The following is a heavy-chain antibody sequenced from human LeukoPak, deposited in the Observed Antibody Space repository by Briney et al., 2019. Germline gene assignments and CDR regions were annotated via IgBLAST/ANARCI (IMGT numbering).Heavy chain of an antibody. J-gene: IGHJ5*02. CDR3: ARAPRAGYSGSWYFRYNWFDP. CDR1: GYTFTSYD. Sequence: GASVKVSCKASGYTFTSYDINWVRQATGQGLEWMGWMNPNSGNTGYAQKFQGRVTMTRNTSISTAYMELSSLRSEDTAVYYCARAPRAGYSGSWYFRYNWFDPWGQGTLVTVSS. D-gene: IGHD6-13*01. V-gene: IGHV1-8*01. CDR2: MNPNSGNT.